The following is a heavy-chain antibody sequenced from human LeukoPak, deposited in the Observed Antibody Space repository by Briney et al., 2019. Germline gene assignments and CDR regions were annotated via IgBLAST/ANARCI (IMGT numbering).Heavy chain of an antibody. V-gene: IGHV3-7*03. CDR3: ARDRGVATYYFDY. D-gene: IGHD3-10*01. CDR2: IKQDGSEK. CDR1: GFTFSSYW. J-gene: IGHJ4*02. Sequence: GGSLRLSCAASGFTFSSYWMSWVRQAAGKGLEWVANIKQDGSEKYYVDSVKGRFTISRDNAKNSLYLQMNSLRAEDTAVYYCARDRGVATYYFDYWGQGTLVTVSS.